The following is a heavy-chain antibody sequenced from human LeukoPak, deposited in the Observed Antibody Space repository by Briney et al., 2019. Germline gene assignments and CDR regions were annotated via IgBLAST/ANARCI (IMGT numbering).Heavy chain of an antibody. D-gene: IGHD3-22*01. CDR3: ARATKIVVVSNFDY. CDR1: GFTFSSYS. V-gene: IGHV3-48*01. Sequence: GGSLRLSCAASGFTFSSYSMNWVRQAPGKGLEWVSYISSSSSTIYYADSVKGRFTISRDNAKNSLYLQMNDLRAEDTAVYYCARATKIVVVSNFDYWGQGTLVTVSS. CDR2: ISSSSSTI. J-gene: IGHJ4*02.